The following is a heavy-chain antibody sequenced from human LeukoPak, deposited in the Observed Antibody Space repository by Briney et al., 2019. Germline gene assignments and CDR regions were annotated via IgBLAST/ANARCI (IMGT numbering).Heavy chain of an antibody. J-gene: IGHJ3*02. V-gene: IGHV3-9*02. Sequence: GRSLRLSCAASGFTSDDYAMHWVRQAPGKGLEWVSGISWNSGSIGYADSVKGRFTISRDNAKNSLYLQMNSLRAEDTALYYCAKVIRGAFDIWGQGTMVTVSS. CDR3: AKVIRGAFDI. CDR2: ISWNSGSI. D-gene: IGHD3-16*01. CDR1: GFTSDDYA.